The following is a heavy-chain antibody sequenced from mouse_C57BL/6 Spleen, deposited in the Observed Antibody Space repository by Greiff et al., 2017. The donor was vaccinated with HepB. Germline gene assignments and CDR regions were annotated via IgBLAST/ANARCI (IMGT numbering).Heavy chain of an antibody. D-gene: IGHD2-4*01. CDR1: GFTFSDYY. Sequence: EVQRVESGGGLVQPGGSLKLSCAASGFTFSDYYMYWVRQTPEKRLEWVAYISNGGGSTYYPDTVKGRFTISRDNAKNTLYLQMSRLKSEDTAMYYCARQRGYDYYYYAMDYWGQGTSVTVSS. CDR2: ISNGGGST. V-gene: IGHV5-12*01. J-gene: IGHJ4*01. CDR3: ARQRGYDYYYYAMDY.